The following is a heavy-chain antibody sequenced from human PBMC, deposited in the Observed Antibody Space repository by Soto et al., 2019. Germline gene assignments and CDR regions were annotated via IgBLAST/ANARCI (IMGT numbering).Heavy chain of an antibody. V-gene: IGHV1-2*04. CDR1: GYTFTGYY. D-gene: IGHD3-16*02. Sequence: ASVKVSCKASGYTFTGYYMHWVRQAPGQGLEWMGWINPNSGGTNYAQKFQGWVTMTRDTSISTAYMELSRLRSDDTAVYYCTTYDYVSASDRIRWAYWGQGALVTVSS. CDR3: TTYDYVSASDRIRWAY. J-gene: IGHJ4*02. CDR2: INPNSGGT.